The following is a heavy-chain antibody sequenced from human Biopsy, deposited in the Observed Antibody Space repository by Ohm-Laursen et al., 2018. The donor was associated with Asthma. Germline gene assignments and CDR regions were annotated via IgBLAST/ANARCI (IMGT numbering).Heavy chain of an antibody. Sequence: SLRLSCSASGFTFSTYGMHWVRQAPGKGLEWVAVISYDGSNRYSADSVRGRFTISRDNSKNTLYLQMSSLRAGDTAVYYCAKDFSRAIMIGGGREHYFDFWGQGTLVTVSS. J-gene: IGHJ4*02. CDR3: AKDFSRAIMIGGGREHYFDF. D-gene: IGHD3-16*01. CDR2: ISYDGSNR. V-gene: IGHV3-30*18. CDR1: GFTFSTYG.